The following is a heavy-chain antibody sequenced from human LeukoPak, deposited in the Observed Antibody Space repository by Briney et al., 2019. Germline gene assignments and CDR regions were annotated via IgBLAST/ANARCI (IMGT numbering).Heavy chain of an antibody. D-gene: IGHD2-2*01. CDR1: GFTFSSYS. V-gene: IGHV3-21*01. CDR2: ISSSSSYI. Sequence: PGGSLRLSCAASGFTFSSYSMNWVRQAPGKGLEWVSSISSSSSYIYYADSVKGRFTISRDNAKNSLYLQMNSLRAEDTAVYYCARVKEVAVVVVPAALDYWGQGTTVTVSS. J-gene: IGHJ4*03. CDR3: ARVKEVAVVVVPAALDY.